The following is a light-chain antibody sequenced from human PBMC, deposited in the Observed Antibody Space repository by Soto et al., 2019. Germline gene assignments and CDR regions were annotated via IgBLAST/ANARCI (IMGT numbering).Light chain of an antibody. CDR2: DAS. J-gene: IGKJ1*01. CDR3: QQYNIWPPWT. V-gene: IGKV3-15*01. Sequence: ILMTQSPATLSVSPGERATLSCRASPSVSNNLAWYQQKPCQAPRLLIYDASTRATGIPARFSGSGSGTEFTLTISGLQSEYFAVYYCQQYNIWPPWTFGQGPKVEVK. CDR1: PSVSNN.